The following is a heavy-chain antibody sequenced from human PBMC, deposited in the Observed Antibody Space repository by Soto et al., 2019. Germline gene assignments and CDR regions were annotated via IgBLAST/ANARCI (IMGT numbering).Heavy chain of an antibody. V-gene: IGHV4-34*01. D-gene: IGHD3-3*01. CDR3: ARNRYGYDFWSGYYTGPYYYYGMDV. CDR2: INHSGST. Sequence: SETLSLTCAAYGGSFSGYYWSWIRQPPGKGLEWIGEINHSGSTNYNPSLKSRVTISVDTSKNQFSLKLSSVTAADTAVYYCARNRYGYDFWSGYYTGPYYYYGMDVWGQGTTVTVSS. CDR1: GGSFSGYY. J-gene: IGHJ6*02.